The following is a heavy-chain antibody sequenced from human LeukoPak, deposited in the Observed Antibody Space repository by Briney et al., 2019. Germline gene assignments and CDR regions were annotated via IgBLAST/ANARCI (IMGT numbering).Heavy chain of an antibody. Sequence: GASVKVSCKTSGYTFTGYYMHWVRQAPGQGLEWMGWINPNSGGTNYAQKFQGRVTMTRDTSISTAYMELSRLRSDDTAVYYCARTHLGIRLYYFDYWGQGTLVTVSS. CDR2: INPNSGGT. V-gene: IGHV1-2*02. CDR3: ARTHLGIRLYYFDY. CDR1: GYTFTGYY. J-gene: IGHJ4*02. D-gene: IGHD7-27*01.